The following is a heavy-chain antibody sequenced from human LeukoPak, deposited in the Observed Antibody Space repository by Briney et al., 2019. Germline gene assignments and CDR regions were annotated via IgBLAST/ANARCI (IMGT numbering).Heavy chain of an antibody. V-gene: IGHV4-61*01. J-gene: IGHJ4*02. CDR3: ARVRSIAALSDY. CDR2: IYYSGST. Sequence: PSETLSLTCTVSGGSVSSGSYYWSWIRQPPGKGLERIGYIYYSGSTNYNPSLKSRVTISVDTSKNQFSLKLSSVTAADTAVYYCARVRSIAALSDYWGQGTLVTVSS. D-gene: IGHD6-6*01. CDR1: GGSVSSGSYY.